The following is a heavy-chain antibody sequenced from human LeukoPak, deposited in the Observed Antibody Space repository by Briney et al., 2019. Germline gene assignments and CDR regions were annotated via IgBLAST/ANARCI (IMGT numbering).Heavy chain of an antibody. J-gene: IGHJ4*02. CDR1: GYTFTSYY. CDR2: INPNSGGT. CDR3: ARSRSITMVRGLFPSLDY. D-gene: IGHD3-10*01. Sequence: ASVKVSFEASGYTFTSYYMHYVRQAPGQGLEWMGRINPNSGGTNYAQKFQGRVTMTRDTAISTAYMELSRLRSDATAVYYCARSRSITMVRGLFPSLDYWGQGTLVTVSS. V-gene: IGHV1-2*06.